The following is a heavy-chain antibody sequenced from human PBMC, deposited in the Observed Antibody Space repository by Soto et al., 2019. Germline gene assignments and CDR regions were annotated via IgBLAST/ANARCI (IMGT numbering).Heavy chain of an antibody. CDR2: MNPNSGNT. J-gene: IGHJ4*02. V-gene: IGHV1-8*01. CDR3: ARGPQDILDH. CDR1: GYTFTSYD. D-gene: IGHD2-15*01. Sequence: QVQLVQSGAEVKKPGASVKVTCKASGYTFTSYDSNWVRQATGQGLEWMGWMNPNSGNTGFAAKFQCRVTMTRNTSISTAYMERSSTRSEDTAVHYCARGPQDILDHWGQGTLVTVSS.